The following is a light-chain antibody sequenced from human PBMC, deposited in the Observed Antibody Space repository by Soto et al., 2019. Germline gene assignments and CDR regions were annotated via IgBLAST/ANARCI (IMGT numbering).Light chain of an antibody. V-gene: IGLV2-14*01. CDR2: EVS. CDR1: SSDVGGYNY. Sequence: ALTQPASVSGSPGQSITISCTGTSSDVGGYNYVSWYQQHPGKAPKLMIYEVSNRPSGVSNRFSGSKSGNTASLTISGLQAEDEADYYCSSYTSSTSGVFGTGTKVTVL. J-gene: IGLJ1*01. CDR3: SSYTSSTSGV.